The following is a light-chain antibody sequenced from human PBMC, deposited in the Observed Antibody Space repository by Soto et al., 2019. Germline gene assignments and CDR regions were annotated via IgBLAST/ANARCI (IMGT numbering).Light chain of an antibody. CDR3: SSYTTSSTLV. Sequence: QSALTQPASVSGSPGQSITISCTGTSSDVGAYDYVSWYQQHPGKAPKVMIYEVSNWPSGVSNRFSGSKSGNTASLTISGLQAEDEAEYHCSSYTTSSTLVFGTGTKAPS. V-gene: IGLV2-14*01. J-gene: IGLJ1*01. CDR1: SSDVGAYDY. CDR2: EVS.